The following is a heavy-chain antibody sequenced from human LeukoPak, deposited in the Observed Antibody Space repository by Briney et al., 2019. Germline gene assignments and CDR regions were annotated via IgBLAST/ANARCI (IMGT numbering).Heavy chain of an antibody. J-gene: IGHJ6*03. CDR3: ARWPFWSGYGYYYYMDV. D-gene: IGHD3-3*01. CDR1: GFTFSSYA. CDR2: ISAGGTST. Sequence: PGGSLRLSCAASGFTFSSYAMSWVRQAPGKGLEWVSVISAGGTSTYYADSVKGRFTISRDNSKNSLYLQMNSLRAEDAAVYYCARWPFWSGYGYYYYMDVWGKGTTVTISS. V-gene: IGHV3-23*01.